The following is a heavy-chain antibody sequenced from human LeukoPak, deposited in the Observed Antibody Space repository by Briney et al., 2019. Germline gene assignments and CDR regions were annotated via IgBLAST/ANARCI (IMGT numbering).Heavy chain of an antibody. CDR2: RSNCESN. V-gene: IGHV4-59*01. D-gene: IGHD3-10*01. CDR3: TRDDYRGVTNFDP. J-gene: IGHJ5*02. CDR1: GVSIRPYL. Sequence: SETPSLTCTASGVSIRPYLWSWIRQPPGKGLEWIGYRSNCESNNYDPAHKSRVTIPVDTNKHQFSLQLSSVTAADTAEYYCTRDDYRGVTNFDPWGQGTLVTVSS.